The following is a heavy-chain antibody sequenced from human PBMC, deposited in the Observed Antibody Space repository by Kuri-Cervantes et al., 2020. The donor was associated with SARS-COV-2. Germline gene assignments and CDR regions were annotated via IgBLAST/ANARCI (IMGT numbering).Heavy chain of an antibody. CDR1: GYTFTSYG. V-gene: IGHV1-18*04. Sequence: ASVKVSCKASGYTFTSYGISWVRQAPGQGLEWMGWISAYNGNTNYAQKLQGRVTMTTDTSTSTAYMELRSLRSDDTAVYYRARGLVTIFGVVNDAFDIWGQGTMVTVSS. J-gene: IGHJ3*02. CDR3: ARGLVTIFGVVNDAFDI. CDR2: ISAYNGNT. D-gene: IGHD3-3*01.